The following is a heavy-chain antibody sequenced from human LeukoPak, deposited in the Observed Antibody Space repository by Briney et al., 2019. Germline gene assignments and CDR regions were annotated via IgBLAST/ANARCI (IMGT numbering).Heavy chain of an antibody. V-gene: IGHV1-2*02. CDR1: RYTFTGYY. CDR2: LNPNSGGT. D-gene: IGHD1-14*01. J-gene: IGHJ5*02. Sequence: EASVKVSCKASRYTFTGYYMHWVRQAPGQGLEWMGWLNPNSGGTNYAQQFQGRVTMTRDTAISTAYMELSRLRSDDTAVYYCARAPEPRFWFDPWGQGTRVTVSS. CDR3: ARAPEPRFWFDP.